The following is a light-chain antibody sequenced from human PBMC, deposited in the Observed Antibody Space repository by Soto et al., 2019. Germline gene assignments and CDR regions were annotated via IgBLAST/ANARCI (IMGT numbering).Light chain of an antibody. CDR1: QSVLNSSNKKNY. CDR2: WAS. Sequence: DIVMTQSPDSLAVSLGERATINCKSSQSVLNSSNKKNYLAWYQQKPGQPPKLLIYWASTRESGVPDRLSGSGSGTDFTLTISSLEPEDFAVYYCQQRNRWPPVTSGGGTKVDIK. V-gene: IGKV4-1*01. CDR3: QQRNRWPPVT. J-gene: IGKJ4*01.